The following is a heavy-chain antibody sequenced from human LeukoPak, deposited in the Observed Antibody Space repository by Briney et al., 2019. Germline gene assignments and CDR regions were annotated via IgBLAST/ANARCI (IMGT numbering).Heavy chain of an antibody. CDR2: IKQDGSEK. V-gene: IGHV3-7*01. CDR3: ARGSLSAYYDSSGYIDY. CDR1: GYTFSSYW. D-gene: IGHD3-22*01. J-gene: IGHJ4*02. Sequence: PGGSLRLSCAASGYTFSSYWMSWVRQAPGKGLEWVANIKQDGSEKYYVDTVKGRFTISRDNAKNSLYLQMTSLRAEDTAVYYCARGSLSAYYDSSGYIDYWGQGTLVTVSS.